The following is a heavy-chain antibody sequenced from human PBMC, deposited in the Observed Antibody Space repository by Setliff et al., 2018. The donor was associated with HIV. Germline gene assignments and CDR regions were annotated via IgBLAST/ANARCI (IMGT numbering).Heavy chain of an antibody. J-gene: IGHJ4*02. Sequence: PGGSLRLSCAASGFSFSTYGMHWVRQAPGKGLEWLSYLTSGTATMYYADSVKGRFTISRDNVKNSLYLQMNSLRAEDTAVYFCARGVGSNYFDYWGQGTLVTVSS. CDR3: ARGVGSNYFDY. D-gene: IGHD1-26*01. CDR2: LTSGTATM. V-gene: IGHV3-48*01. CDR1: GFSFSTYG.